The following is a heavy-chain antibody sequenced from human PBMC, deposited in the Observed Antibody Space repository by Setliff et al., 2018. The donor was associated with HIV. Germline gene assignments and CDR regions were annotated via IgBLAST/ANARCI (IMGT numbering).Heavy chain of an antibody. CDR3: SREGPFHQTTHINNLFADN. CDR2: ISHSGTT. J-gene: IGHJ4*01. Sequence: SSETLSLTCGVFSESLGGFYWSWIRQAPGKGLEWIGDISHSGTTSYNPSLKSRVTISLDTSKKEFSLRLTSVTAADTAIYFCSREGPFHQTTHINNLFADNWGQGTLVTVSS. D-gene: IGHD1-1*01. V-gene: IGHV4-34*01. CDR1: SESLGGFY.